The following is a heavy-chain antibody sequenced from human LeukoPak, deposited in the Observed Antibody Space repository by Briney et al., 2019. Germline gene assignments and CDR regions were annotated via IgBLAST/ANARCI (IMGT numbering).Heavy chain of an antibody. J-gene: IGHJ5*02. Sequence: SETLSLTCTVSGGSISSSSYYWGWIRQPPGKGLEWIGSIYYSGSTYYNPSLKSRVTISVDTSKNQFSLKLSSVTAADTAVYYCARRTRSSGYYLSRQRGWFDPWGQGTLVTVSS. CDR1: GGSISSSSYY. CDR2: IYYSGST. D-gene: IGHD3-22*01. CDR3: ARRTRSSGYYLSRQRGWFDP. V-gene: IGHV4-39*07.